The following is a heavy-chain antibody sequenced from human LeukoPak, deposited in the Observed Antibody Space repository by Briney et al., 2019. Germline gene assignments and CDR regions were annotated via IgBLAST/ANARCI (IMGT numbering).Heavy chain of an antibody. Sequence: PGGSLRLSCAASGFTFSSYAMSWVRQAPGKGLEWVSGISGSGGRTYYADSVKGRFTISRDNSKNTLYLQMNSLRAEDTAVYYCAKSGTRSSWSPRVKTYLDYWGQGTLVTVSS. J-gene: IGHJ4*02. CDR1: GFTFSSYA. V-gene: IGHV3-23*01. CDR2: ISGSGGRT. CDR3: AKSGTRSSWSPRVKTYLDY. D-gene: IGHD6-13*01.